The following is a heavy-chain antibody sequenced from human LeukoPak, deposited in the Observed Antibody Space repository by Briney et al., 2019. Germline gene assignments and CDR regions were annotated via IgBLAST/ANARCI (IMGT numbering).Heavy chain of an antibody. V-gene: IGHV3-21*01. CDR3: AREGDAFDI. CDR2: ISTSSNYV. J-gene: IGHJ3*02. CDR1: GFTFSSYA. Sequence: GGSLRLSCVASGFTFSSYAMSWVRQAPVKVLVWVSSISTSSNYVYYVDSVKGRFAISRDNAKNSLYLQMNSLRAEDTAVYFCAREGDAFDIWGQGTMVTVSS.